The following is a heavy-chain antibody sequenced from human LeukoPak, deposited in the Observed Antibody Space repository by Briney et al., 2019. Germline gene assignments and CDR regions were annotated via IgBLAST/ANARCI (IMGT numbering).Heavy chain of an antibody. V-gene: IGHV1-8*01. D-gene: IGHD3-22*01. CDR2: MNPNSGNT. J-gene: IGHJ4*02. CDR3: ARHYYDSSGYPEVYFDY. CDR1: GYTFTSYD. Sequence: GASVKVSCKASGYTFTSYDINWVRQATGQGLEWMGWMNPNSGNTGYAQKFQGRVTMTRNTSISTAYMELSSLRSEDTAVYYCARHYYDSSGYPEVYFDYWGQGTLVTVSS.